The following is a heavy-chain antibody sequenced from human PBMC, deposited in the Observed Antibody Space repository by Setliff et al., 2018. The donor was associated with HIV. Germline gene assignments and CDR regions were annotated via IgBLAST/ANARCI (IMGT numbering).Heavy chain of an antibody. V-gene: IGHV3-30*04. CDR2: ISYDGGKK. J-gene: IGHJ6*02. D-gene: IGHD5-18*01. CDR1: GFTFSRYV. CDR3: ARDYSYVAQACYYAIDV. Sequence: GGSLRLSCAASGFTFSRYVLHWVRQAPGKGLEGVAFISYDGGKKYDADFVKGRFTISRDNTKNTLYPQMNSLRTDDTAVYFCARDYSYVAQACYYAIDVWGQGTTVTVSS.